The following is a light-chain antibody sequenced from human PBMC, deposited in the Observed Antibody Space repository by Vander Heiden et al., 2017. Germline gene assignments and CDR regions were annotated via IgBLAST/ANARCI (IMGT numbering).Light chain of an antibody. CDR2: AAS. CDR1: QSISSY. V-gene: IGKV1-39*01. Sequence: DLQMTQSPSSLSASVGDRVTITCRASQSISSYLNWYQQKPGKAPKLLIYAASSLQSGVPSRFSGSGSGTDFTLTISSLQPEDFATYYCQQCDSNPRTFGQGTKVEIK. J-gene: IGKJ1*01. CDR3: QQCDSNPRT.